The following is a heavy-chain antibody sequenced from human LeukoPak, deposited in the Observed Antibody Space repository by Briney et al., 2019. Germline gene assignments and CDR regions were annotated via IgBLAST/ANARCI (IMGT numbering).Heavy chain of an antibody. J-gene: IGHJ4*02. CDR1: GGSFSGYY. Sequence: SESLSLTCAVSGGSFSGYYWSWIRQPPGKGLEWIGEINHSGSTNYNPSIKSGGTISVDTNKNELPMKLGSGTAADTAVYYCARGSQSLGYCSGGSCRAKIFDYWGQGTLVTVSS. D-gene: IGHD2-15*01. CDR2: INHSGST. CDR3: ARGSQSLGYCSGGSCRAKIFDY. V-gene: IGHV4-34*01.